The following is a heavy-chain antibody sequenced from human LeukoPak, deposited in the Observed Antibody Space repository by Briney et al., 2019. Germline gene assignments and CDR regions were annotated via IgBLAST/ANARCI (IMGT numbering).Heavy chain of an antibody. D-gene: IGHD6-6*01. CDR2: INPNSGDT. J-gene: IGHJ4*02. CDR1: GYTFTGYY. Sequence: ASVKVSCKASGYTFTGYYLHWVRQAPGQGLEWMGRINPNSGDTDYTQKFQDWVTMTRDTSTSTAYMELSRLRSGDTAVYYCARGGEYSSVLNDYWGQGTLVTVSS. V-gene: IGHV1-2*04. CDR3: ARGGEYSSVLNDY.